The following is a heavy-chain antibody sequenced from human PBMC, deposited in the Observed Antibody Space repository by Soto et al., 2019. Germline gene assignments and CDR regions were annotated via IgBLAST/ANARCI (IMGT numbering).Heavy chain of an antibody. CDR2: VYYRGTT. CDR3: ARVGDGYNWDFDY. CDR1: GASMSPYY. Sequence: SETLSLTCSVSGASMSPYYWTWVRQPPGKGLEWIANVYYRGTTNYNSSLKSRVTISVATSKNQFSLTMTSVSAADTAIYYCARVGDGYNWDFDYWGQGTLVTVSS. V-gene: IGHV4-59*01. J-gene: IGHJ4*02. D-gene: IGHD5-12*01.